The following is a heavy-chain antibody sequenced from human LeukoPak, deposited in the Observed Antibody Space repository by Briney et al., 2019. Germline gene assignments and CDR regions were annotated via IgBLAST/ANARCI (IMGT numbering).Heavy chain of an antibody. D-gene: IGHD3-10*01. V-gene: IGHV4-4*07. CDR1: GGSISSYY. CDR3: ARLPYGSGSYRGYYYYGMDV. Sequence: PSETLSLTCTVSGGSISSYYWSWIRQPAGKGLEWIGRIYTSGSTNYNPSLKSRVTMSVDTSKNQFSLKLSSVTAADTAVYYCARLPYGSGSYRGYYYYGMDVWGQGTTVTVSS. J-gene: IGHJ6*02. CDR2: IYTSGST.